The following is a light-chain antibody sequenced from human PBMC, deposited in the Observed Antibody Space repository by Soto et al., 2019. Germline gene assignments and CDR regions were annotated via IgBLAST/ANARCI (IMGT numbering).Light chain of an antibody. CDR2: GAS. J-gene: IGKJ3*01. CDR1: QSISSNY. CDR3: QQYCNSPFT. Sequence: EIVLTQSPGTLSLSPGERASLSCRASQSISSNYLTWYQQKPGQAPRLLIYGASGRATGIPDRFSGSGSGTDFTLTISRLEPEDFAVYYCQQYCNSPFTFGPGTKVDIK. V-gene: IGKV3-20*01.